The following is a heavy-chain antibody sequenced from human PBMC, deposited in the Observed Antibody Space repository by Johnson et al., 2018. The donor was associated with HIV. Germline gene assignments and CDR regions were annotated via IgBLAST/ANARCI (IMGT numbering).Heavy chain of an antibody. CDR1: GFTFSSYA. CDR2: ISSNGGST. V-gene: IGHV3-64*01. J-gene: IGHJ3*02. CDR3: ARDWGRFGQLGGDAFDI. D-gene: IGHD3-16*01. Sequence: MQLVESGGGLVQPGGSLRLSCAASGFTFSSYAMHWVRQAPGKGLEYVSAISSNGGSTYYANSVKGRFTISSNNSKNTLYLQMGSLRAEDTALYYFARDWGRFGQLGGDAFDIWGQGTMVTVSS.